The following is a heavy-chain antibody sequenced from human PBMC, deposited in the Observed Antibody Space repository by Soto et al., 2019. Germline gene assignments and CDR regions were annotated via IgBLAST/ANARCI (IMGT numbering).Heavy chain of an antibody. CDR2: IIPIFGTA. CDR1: GGTFSSYA. J-gene: IGHJ4*02. D-gene: IGHD3-10*01. CDR3: ATVQLLGFGASPFFAY. Sequence: SVKVSCKAPGGTFSSYATSWVRQAPGQGLEWMGGIIPIFGTANYAQKFQGRVTITADESTSTGYMELSSLRSEDTAVYYCATVQLLGFGASPFFAYSRQGTLATRLL. V-gene: IGHV1-69*13.